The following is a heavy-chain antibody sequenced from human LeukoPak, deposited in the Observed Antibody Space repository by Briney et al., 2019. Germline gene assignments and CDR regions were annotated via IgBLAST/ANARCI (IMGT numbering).Heavy chain of an antibody. V-gene: IGHV4-59*01. D-gene: IGHD2-8*01. J-gene: IGHJ6*02. CDR3: ARGTNRSYYFGMDV. CDR1: GGSISSYY. Sequence: SETLSLTCTVCGGSISSYYWSWIRQPPGKGLEWVAYIYYSGSTNYNPSLKSRVTISVDTSKTQFSLKLSSVTAADMAVYYCARGTNRSYYFGMDVWGQGTTVTVSS. CDR2: IYYSGST.